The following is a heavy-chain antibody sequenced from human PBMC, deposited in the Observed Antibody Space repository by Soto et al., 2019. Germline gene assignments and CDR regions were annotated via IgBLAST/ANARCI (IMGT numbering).Heavy chain of an antibody. D-gene: IGHD3-3*01. J-gene: IGHJ4*02. CDR3: ARDQGAIFGVVISQDYFDY. V-gene: IGHV1-46*01. CDR1: GYTFTSYY. CDR2: INPSGGST. Sequence: ASVKVSCKASGYTFTSYYMHWVRQAPGQGLEWMGIINPSGGSTSYAQKFQGRVTMTRDTSTSTVYMELSSLRSEDTAVYYCARDQGAIFGVVISQDYFDYWGQGTLVTVSS.